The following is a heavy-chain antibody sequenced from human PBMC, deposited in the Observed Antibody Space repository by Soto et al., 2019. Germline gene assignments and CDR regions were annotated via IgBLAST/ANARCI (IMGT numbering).Heavy chain of an antibody. V-gene: IGHV3-23*01. J-gene: IGHJ4*02. CDR2: ISDSGGST. D-gene: IGHD3-3*01. Sequence: EVQLLESGGGLAKPGGSLRLSCAASGFSFDSYAMSWVRQAPGKGLEWVSGISDSGGSTYYADSVKGRFTIFRDNSKNALSLQMNSLRAEDTAVYYCAKDRHDFWSGYTGPLDSWGQGTLVSVSS. CDR3: AKDRHDFWSGYTGPLDS. CDR1: GFSFDSYA.